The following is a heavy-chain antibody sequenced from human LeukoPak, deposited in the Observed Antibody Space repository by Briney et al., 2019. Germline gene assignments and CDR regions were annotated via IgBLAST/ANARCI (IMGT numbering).Heavy chain of an antibody. D-gene: IGHD1-7*01. Sequence: SETLSLTCTVSGGSISSYYWSWIRQPPGKGLEWIGYIYYSGSTNYNPSLKSRVTISVDTSKNQFSLKLSSVTAADTAVYYCARSWDYHHFDYWGQGTLVTVSS. CDR2: IYYSGST. CDR1: GGSISSYY. V-gene: IGHV4-59*01. CDR3: ARSWDYHHFDY. J-gene: IGHJ4*02.